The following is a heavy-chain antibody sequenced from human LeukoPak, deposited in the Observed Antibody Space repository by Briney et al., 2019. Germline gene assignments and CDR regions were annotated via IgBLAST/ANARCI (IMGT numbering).Heavy chain of an antibody. CDR2: ISYDGSKV. V-gene: IGHV3-30*04. D-gene: IGHD2-15*01. CDR1: GFTFSSYA. CDR3: AKDDAGLPDY. J-gene: IGHJ4*02. Sequence: GGSLRLSCAASGFTFSSYAMHWVRQAPGKGLEWVAVISYDGSKVFYGDFVKGRFTISRDDSRDTVYLQMHSLRVEDMAVYYCAKDDAGLPDYWGQGTLVTVSS.